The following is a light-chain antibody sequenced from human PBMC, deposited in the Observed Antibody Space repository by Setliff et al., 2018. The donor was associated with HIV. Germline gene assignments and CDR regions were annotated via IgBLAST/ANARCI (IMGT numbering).Light chain of an antibody. CDR3: CSYVGSDPS. V-gene: IGLV2-23*02. CDR1: TSDVGNYNL. Sequence: QSALTQPASVSGSPGQSITISCTGTTSDVGNYNLVSWYRLHPGKAPKLMIYEVTKRPSGVSDRFSGSKSGNTASLTISGLQAEDEADYYCCSYVGSDPSFGGGTKVTVL. CDR2: EVT. J-gene: IGLJ3*02.